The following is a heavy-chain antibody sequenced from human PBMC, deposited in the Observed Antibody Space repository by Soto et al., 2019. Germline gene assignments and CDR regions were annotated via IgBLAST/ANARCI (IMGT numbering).Heavy chain of an antibody. CDR3: ASQAAVGTRRGACYFDY. CDR1: GDSISSSIYY. CDR2: IYYSGST. J-gene: IGHJ4*02. D-gene: IGHD6-13*01. Sequence: QLQLQESGPGLVKPSETLSLTCTVSGDSISSSIYYWGWIRQPPGKGLEWIGTIYYSGSTFYNPPLKSRVPISVDTSKNQFSLRLSSVTAADTAVYYCASQAAVGTRRGACYFDYWGQGTLVTVSS. V-gene: IGHV4-39*01.